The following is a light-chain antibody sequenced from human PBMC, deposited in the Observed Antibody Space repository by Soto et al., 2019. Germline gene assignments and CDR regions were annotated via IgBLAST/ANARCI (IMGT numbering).Light chain of an antibody. J-gene: IGKJ4*01. V-gene: IGKV1-39*01. CDR3: QQSYGAPVT. CDR1: QNVFTY. CDR2: GAS. Sequence: DIQMTQSPSYLSASVGDRVTITCRTSQNVFTYLNWYHQKQGKDPKLLIFGASTLQGGVPSRFSGTGSGTDFTLTISSLQPEDVATYYCQQSYGAPVTFGGGTNVEI.